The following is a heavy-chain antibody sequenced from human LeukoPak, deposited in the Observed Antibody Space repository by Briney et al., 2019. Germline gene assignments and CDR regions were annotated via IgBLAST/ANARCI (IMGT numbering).Heavy chain of an antibody. J-gene: IGHJ6*02. V-gene: IGHV1-18*01. Sequence: GASVKVSCKASGYTFTSYGISWVRQAPGQGLEGMGWISAYNGNTNYAQKLQGRVTMTTDTSTSTAYMELRSLRSDDTAVYYCARATYYDSSGHYYGMDVWGQGTTVTVSS. CDR1: GYTFTSYG. D-gene: IGHD3-22*01. CDR3: ARATYYDSSGHYYGMDV. CDR2: ISAYNGNT.